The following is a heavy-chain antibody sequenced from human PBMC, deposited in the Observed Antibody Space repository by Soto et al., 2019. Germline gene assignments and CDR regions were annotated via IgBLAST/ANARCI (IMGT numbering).Heavy chain of an antibody. CDR1: GYTFTNYD. J-gene: IGHJ4*02. CDR3: ATDYYDILTGYPHYFDY. Sequence: GASVKVSCKASGYTFTNYDINWVRQATGQGPEYMGWMNPNSGKIGYAQKFQGRVTITRDTSASTAYMELSSLRSEDTAVYYCATDYYDILTGYPHYFDYWGQGTLVNVS. CDR2: MNPNSGKI. V-gene: IGHV1-8*01. D-gene: IGHD3-9*01.